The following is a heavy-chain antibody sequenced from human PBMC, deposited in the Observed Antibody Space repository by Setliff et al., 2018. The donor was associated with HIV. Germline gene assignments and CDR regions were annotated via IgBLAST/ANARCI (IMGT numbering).Heavy chain of an antibody. CDR1: GGSISSSSYY. CDR3: TFRTNWYFDL. Sequence: KTSETLSLTCTVSGGSISSSSYYWGWIRQPPGKGLEWIGSIYHSGSTYYNPSLKSRVTISVDTSKNQFSLKLSSVTAADTAVYYCTFRTNWYFDLWGRGTLVTVSS. V-gene: IGHV4-39*07. CDR2: IYHSGST. J-gene: IGHJ2*01.